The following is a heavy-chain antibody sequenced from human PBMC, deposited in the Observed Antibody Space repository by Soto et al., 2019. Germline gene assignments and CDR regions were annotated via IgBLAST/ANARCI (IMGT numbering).Heavy chain of an antibody. CDR3: SRDRHDFGDYVRPPD. Sequence: SMKVSCNDSGDNFRQNAFDWVRQAPVQGLEWMGGIIPIFGKANYAQKFQGRVTLTADEATTTAYMEVSSLRSDDTAIYYCSRDRHDFGDYVRPPDWRQGTLVTVSS. CDR1: GDNFRQNA. J-gene: IGHJ4*02. CDR2: IIPIFGKA. V-gene: IGHV1-69*13. D-gene: IGHD4-17*01.